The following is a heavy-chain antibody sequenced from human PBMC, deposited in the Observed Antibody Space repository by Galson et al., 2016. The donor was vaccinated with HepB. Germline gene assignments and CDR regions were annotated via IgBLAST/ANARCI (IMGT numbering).Heavy chain of an antibody. CDR3: ARDRGSDGPRDWYFDL. J-gene: IGHJ2*01. CDR1: GVSTNSYY. V-gene: IGHV4-59*01. Sequence: SETLSPTCTVSGVSTNSYYWSWIRQPRGKGREWNGYVYNGGSTNYHPSRRGRAPISVDTPKNEFSLRLTSVTPADTAIYYCARDRGSDGPRDWYFDLWGRGTLVTVSS. D-gene: IGHD5-24*01. CDR2: VYNGGST.